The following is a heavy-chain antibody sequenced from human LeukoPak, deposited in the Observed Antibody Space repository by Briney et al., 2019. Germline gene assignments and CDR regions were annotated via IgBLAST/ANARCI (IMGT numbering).Heavy chain of an antibody. J-gene: IGHJ4*02. Sequence: ASVKVSCKASGYTYTGYYIHWVRQAPGQGLEWMGWINPNSGGTNYAQKFQGRVTRTRDTSISTAYMELSRLRSDDTAVYYCARDPPPNTYYYGSGAQGDYWGQGTLVTVSS. D-gene: IGHD3-10*01. CDR2: INPNSGGT. CDR3: ARDPPPNTYYYGSGAQGDY. CDR1: GYTYTGYY. V-gene: IGHV1-2*02.